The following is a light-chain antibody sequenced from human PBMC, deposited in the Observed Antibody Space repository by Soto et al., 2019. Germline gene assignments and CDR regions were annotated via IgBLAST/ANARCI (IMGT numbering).Light chain of an antibody. CDR3: MQALQTPL. Sequence: DIVMTQFPLSLPVTPGEPASISCRSSQSLLHSNGYNYLDWYLQKPGQSPQLLIYLGSNRASGVPDRFSGSGSGTDFTLKISRVEAEDVGVYYCMQALQTPLFGQGTKLEIK. V-gene: IGKV2-28*01. CDR2: LGS. J-gene: IGKJ2*01. CDR1: QSLLHSNGYNY.